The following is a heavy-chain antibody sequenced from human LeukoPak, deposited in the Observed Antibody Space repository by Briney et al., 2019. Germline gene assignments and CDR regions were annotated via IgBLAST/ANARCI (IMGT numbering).Heavy chain of an antibody. D-gene: IGHD3-10*01. CDR1: GYTFTSYG. J-gene: IGHJ4*02. CDR2: ISAYNGNT. V-gene: IGHV1-18*01. Sequence: ASVKVSCKASGYTFTSYGISWERQAPGQGLEWMGWISAYNGNTNYAQKLQGRVTMTTDTSTSTAYMELRSLRSDDTAVYYCARDLWFGEALGPPNYYFDYWGQGTLVTVSS. CDR3: ARDLWFGEALGPPNYYFDY.